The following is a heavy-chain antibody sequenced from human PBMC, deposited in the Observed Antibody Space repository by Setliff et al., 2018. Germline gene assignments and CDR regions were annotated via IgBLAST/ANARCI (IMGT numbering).Heavy chain of an antibody. V-gene: IGHV1-18*01. J-gene: IGHJ4*02. CDR1: GYSFTNYG. CDR2: NSV. D-gene: IGHD2-2*01. CDR3: ARGPPDFVVVPAATKFDY. Sequence: ASVKVSCKTSGYSFTNYGINWVRQAPGQGLEWMGWNSVYAREFQGRVTMTIDTPTSTAYMELRSLRSDDTAVYYCARGPPDFVVVPAATKFDYWGPGTLVTVSS.